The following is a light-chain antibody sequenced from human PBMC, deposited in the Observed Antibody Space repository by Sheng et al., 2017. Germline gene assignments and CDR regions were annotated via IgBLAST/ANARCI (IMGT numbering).Light chain of an antibody. J-gene: IGKJ1*01. CDR1: QTISSNY. Sequence: EIVLTQSPATLSLSPGERATLSCRASQTISSNYLAWYQQRLGQAPRLLIYGVSSRATGIPDRFSGSGSGTDFSLTITRLEPEDFAVYYCQHYDTSPWTFGQGTEVEIK. V-gene: IGKV3-20*01. CDR3: QHYDTSPWT. CDR2: GVS.